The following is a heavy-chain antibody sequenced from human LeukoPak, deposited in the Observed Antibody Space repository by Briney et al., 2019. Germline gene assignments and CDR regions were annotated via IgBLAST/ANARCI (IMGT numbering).Heavy chain of an antibody. CDR3: ARDRYRHAFDI. V-gene: IGHV4-34*01. CDR2: INHSGST. J-gene: IGHJ3*02. Sequence: SETLSLTCAVCGGSFSGYYWSWIRQPPGKGLEWIGEINHSGSTNYNPSLKSRVTISVDTSKNQFSLKLSSVTAADTAVYYCARDRYRHAFDIWGQGTMVTVSS. D-gene: IGHD1-1*01. CDR1: GGSFSGYY.